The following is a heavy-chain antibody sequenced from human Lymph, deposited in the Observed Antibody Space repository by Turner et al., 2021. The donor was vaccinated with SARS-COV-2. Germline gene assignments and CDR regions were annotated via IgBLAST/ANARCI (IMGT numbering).Heavy chain of an antibody. V-gene: IGHV3-53*01. CDR2: IYSGGST. J-gene: IGHJ4*02. CDR3: ARVLPYGDYFDY. D-gene: IGHD4-17*01. Sequence: EVQLVESGGSFIQPGGSLSLSCAASEFTVSSNYMSGVRQAPGKGLEWVSIIYSGGSTYYADSVKGRYTISRDNSKNTLYLQMNSLRAEDTAVYYCARVLPYGDYFDYWGQGTLVTVSS. CDR1: EFTVSSNY.